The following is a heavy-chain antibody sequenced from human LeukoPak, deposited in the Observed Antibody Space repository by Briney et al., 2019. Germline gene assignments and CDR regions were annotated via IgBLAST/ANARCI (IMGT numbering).Heavy chain of an antibody. V-gene: IGHV1-18*01. CDR1: GYTFTSYG. CDR3: ARRGAYCGGDCYPEYFQH. Sequence: ASVKVSCKASGYTFTSYGISWVRQAPGQGLEWMGWISAYNGNTNYAQKLQGRVTMTTDTSTSTAYMELRSLRSDDTAVYYCARRGAYCGGDCYPEYFQHWGQGTLVTVPS. D-gene: IGHD2-21*02. J-gene: IGHJ1*01. CDR2: ISAYNGNT.